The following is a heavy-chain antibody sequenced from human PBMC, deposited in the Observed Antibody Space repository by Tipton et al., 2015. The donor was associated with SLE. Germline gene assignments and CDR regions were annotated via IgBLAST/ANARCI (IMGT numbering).Heavy chain of an antibody. D-gene: IGHD3-10*01. V-gene: IGHV1-2*06. Sequence: QLVQSGAEVKKPGASVKVSCKASGYTFTSYGISWVRQAPGQGLEWMGRINPNSGGTNYAQKFQGRVTLTRDTSISTAYMELRRLRSDDTAVYYCAKSQYDYGSGTYYKEDDAFGIWSQGTMVTVSS. CDR1: GYTFTSYG. CDR3: AKSQYDYGSGTYYKEDDAFGI. CDR2: INPNSGGT. J-gene: IGHJ3*02.